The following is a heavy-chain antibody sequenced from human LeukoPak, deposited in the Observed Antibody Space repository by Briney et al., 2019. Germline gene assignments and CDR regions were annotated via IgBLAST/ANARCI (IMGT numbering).Heavy chain of an antibody. CDR1: GVSFSGYY. J-gene: IGHJ4*02. CDR2: INHSGST. CDR3: ARTRWLQSLFDY. D-gene: IGHD5-24*01. Sequence: SETLSLTCVVYGVSFSGYYWSWIRQPPGKGLEWIGEINHSGSTNYNPSLKSRVTISVDTTKNQFSLKLRSVTAADTAVYYCARTRWLQSLFDYWGQGTLVTVSS. V-gene: IGHV4-34*01.